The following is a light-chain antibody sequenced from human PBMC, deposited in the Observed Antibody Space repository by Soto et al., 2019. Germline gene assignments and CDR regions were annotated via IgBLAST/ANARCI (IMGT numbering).Light chain of an antibody. V-gene: IGLV2-14*01. CDR2: EVS. Sequence: QSALTQPASVSGSPGQSITISCTGTSSDVGGYNYVSWYQQHPGKAPKLMIYEVSNRPSGVSNRFSGSKSGNTASLTISGLQAEGEADYSCSSYTSSSTPWVFGGGTKVTVL. J-gene: IGLJ3*02. CDR1: SSDVGGYNY. CDR3: SSYTSSSTPWV.